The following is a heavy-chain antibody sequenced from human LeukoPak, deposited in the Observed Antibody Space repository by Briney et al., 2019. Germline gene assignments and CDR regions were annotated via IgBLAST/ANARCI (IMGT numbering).Heavy chain of an antibody. Sequence: PGGSLRLSCAASGFTFSSYEMNWVRQAPGKGLEWVSYISSSGSTIYYADSVKGRFTISRDNAKNSLYLQMNSLRAEDTAVYYCARDNFRRSYGSGSQNWFDPWGQGTLVTVSS. CDR3: ARDNFRRSYGSGSQNWFDP. J-gene: IGHJ5*02. D-gene: IGHD3-10*01. V-gene: IGHV3-48*03. CDR1: GFTFSSYE. CDR2: ISSSGSTI.